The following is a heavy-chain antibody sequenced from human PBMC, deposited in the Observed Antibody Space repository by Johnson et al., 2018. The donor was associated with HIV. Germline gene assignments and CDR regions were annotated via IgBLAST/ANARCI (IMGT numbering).Heavy chain of an antibody. CDR3: ARERINDGFDI. D-gene: IGHD2-15*01. Sequence: QVQLVESGGGVVQPGRSLRLSCVVSGFTFSSYGMHWVRQAPGKGLEWVAVIWYDGSNKYYADSVKGRFTISRDNSKNTVYLQMNRLRAEDTAVYYCARERINDGFDIWGQGTRVTVSS. CDR1: GFTFSSYG. J-gene: IGHJ3*02. CDR2: IWYDGSNK. V-gene: IGHV3-33*01.